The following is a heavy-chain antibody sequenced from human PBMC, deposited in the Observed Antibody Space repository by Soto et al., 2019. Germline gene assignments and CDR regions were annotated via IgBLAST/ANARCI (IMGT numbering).Heavy chain of an antibody. CDR1: GGTFSSYA. CDR2: IIPIFGTA. Sequence: SVKVSCKASGGTFSSYAISWVRQAPGQGLEWMGGIIPIFGTANYAQKFQGRVTITADESTSTAYMELSSLRSEDTAVYYCARDSTAYYDSSGPDDAFDIWGQGTMDTGSS. D-gene: IGHD3-22*01. CDR3: ARDSTAYYDSSGPDDAFDI. V-gene: IGHV1-69*13. J-gene: IGHJ3*02.